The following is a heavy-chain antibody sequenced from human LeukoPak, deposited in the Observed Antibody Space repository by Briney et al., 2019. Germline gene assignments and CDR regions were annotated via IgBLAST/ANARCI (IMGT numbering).Heavy chain of an antibody. D-gene: IGHD2-21*02. J-gene: IGHJ4*02. V-gene: IGHV3-7*01. CDR3: ARALRGDCYSGCDYFDY. CDR1: GFTFSSYW. CDR2: IKQDGSEK. Sequence: GSLRLSCAASGFTFSSYWMSWVRQAPGKGLEWVANIKQDGSEKYYVDSVKGRFTISRDNAKNSLYLQMNSLRAEDTAVYYCARALRGDCYSGCDYFDYWGQGTLVTVSS.